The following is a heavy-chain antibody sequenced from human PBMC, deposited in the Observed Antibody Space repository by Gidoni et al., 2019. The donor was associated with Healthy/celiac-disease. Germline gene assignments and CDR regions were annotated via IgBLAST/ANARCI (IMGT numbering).Heavy chain of an antibody. Sequence: EVQLVESGGGLVQPGGSLRLSGTASGFTFSSYWMSWVRQAPGKGLEWVANIKQDGSEKYYVDSVKGRFTISRDNAKNALYLQMNSLRAEDTAVYYCARDIIVRDSSIKYLFDYWGQGTLVTVSS. CDR3: ARDIIVRDSSIKYLFDY. CDR1: GFTFSSYW. J-gene: IGHJ4*02. D-gene: IGHD3-22*01. CDR2: IKQDGSEK. V-gene: IGHV3-7*04.